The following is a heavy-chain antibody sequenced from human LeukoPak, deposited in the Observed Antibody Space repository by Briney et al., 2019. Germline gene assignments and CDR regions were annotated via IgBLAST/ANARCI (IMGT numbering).Heavy chain of an antibody. V-gene: IGHV1-3*01. J-gene: IGHJ4*02. Sequence: GASVKVSCKASGYTFTSYAMHWVRQAPGQRLEWMGWINAGNGNTKYSQKFQDRVTMTTDTSTSTAYMELRSLRSDDTAVYYCARTIEYRSSGWLHFDYWGQGTPVTVSS. D-gene: IGHD6-19*01. CDR2: INAGNGNT. CDR1: GYTFTSYA. CDR3: ARTIEYRSSGWLHFDY.